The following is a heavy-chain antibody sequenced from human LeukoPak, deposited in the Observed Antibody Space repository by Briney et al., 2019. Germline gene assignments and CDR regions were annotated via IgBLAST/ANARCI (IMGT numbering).Heavy chain of an antibody. V-gene: IGHV1-18*01. Sequence: GASVTVSCKASGYTFASYGFSWVRQAPGQGLEWMGWISAYNGNTNYAQKLQGRVTMTTDTSTTTAYMELRSLRSDDTAVYYCARVAELQLLYYFDYWGQGTLVTVSS. CDR1: GYTFASYG. CDR3: ARVAELQLLYYFDY. CDR2: ISAYNGNT. J-gene: IGHJ4*02. D-gene: IGHD6-13*01.